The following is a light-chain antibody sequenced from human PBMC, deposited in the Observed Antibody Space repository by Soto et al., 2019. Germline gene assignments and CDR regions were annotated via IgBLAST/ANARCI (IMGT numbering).Light chain of an antibody. CDR1: QSFNSIY. CDR2: GAS. Sequence: EIVLTQAPGTLSLSPGERATLSCRASQSFNSIYLAWYQKKPGQAPXLLIYGASSRATGIPDRFICSGSGTDFTLPISRLEPEYFAVDYCHQYDSWTFGQGTKVDIK. CDR3: HQYDSWT. V-gene: IGKV3-20*01. J-gene: IGKJ1*01.